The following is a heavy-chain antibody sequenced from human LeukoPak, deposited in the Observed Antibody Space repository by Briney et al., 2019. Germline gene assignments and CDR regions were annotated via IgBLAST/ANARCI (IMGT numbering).Heavy chain of an antibody. CDR3: ARDPYGDYIGAFDF. D-gene: IGHD4-17*01. Sequence: GGSLRLSCAASGFTFNNYAVMWVRQAQGQGLEWVSAITGGGRTYYADSVKGRFTISRDNSKNTLYLQMNRLRAEDTARYFCARDPYGDYIGAFDFLGRGTVVTVSS. CDR1: GFTFNNYA. J-gene: IGHJ3*01. CDR2: ITGGGRT. V-gene: IGHV3-23*01.